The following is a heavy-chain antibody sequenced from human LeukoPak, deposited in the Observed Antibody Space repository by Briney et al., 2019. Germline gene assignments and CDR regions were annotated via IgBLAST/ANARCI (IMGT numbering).Heavy chain of an antibody. D-gene: IGHD6-13*01. J-gene: IGHJ3*02. CDR3: VRDPSGMDAFDI. Sequence: GGSLRLSCAASEFSVGSNYMTWVRQAPGKGLEWVSFIRYDGSDIDYADSAKGRFTISRDNSKNTLYLQMNSVRVEDTAVYYCVRDPSGMDAFDIWGQGTVVTVSS. V-gene: IGHV3-30*02. CDR1: EFSVGSNY. CDR2: IRYDGSDI.